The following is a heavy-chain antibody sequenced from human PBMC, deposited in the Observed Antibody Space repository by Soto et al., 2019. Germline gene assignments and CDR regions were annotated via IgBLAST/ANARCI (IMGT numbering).Heavy chain of an antibody. CDR2: IWSDGSNK. CDR1: GFTFSSYA. D-gene: IGHD1-7*01. J-gene: IGHJ3*02. CDR3: ARDNWNYVSAFDI. V-gene: IGHV3-33*01. Sequence: LRLSCAASGFTFSSYAIHWVRQAPGKGLEWVAVIWSDGSNKYYADSVKGRFTISRDNSKNTLYLQMNSLRAEDTAVYYCARDNWNYVSAFDIWGQGTVVTVSS.